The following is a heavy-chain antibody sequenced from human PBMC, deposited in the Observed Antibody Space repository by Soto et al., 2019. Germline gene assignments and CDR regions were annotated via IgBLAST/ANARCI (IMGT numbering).Heavy chain of an antibody. CDR2: IIPIFGAP. CDR1: GGTFSNTA. D-gene: IGHD5-18*01. J-gene: IGHJ4*02. Sequence: QVQLVQSGAEVKKPGSSVKVSCKASGGTFSNTAFIWVRQAPGQGLEWMGGIIPIFGAPNYAQKFQGRLMISADDSASKADMELNTRTSEDTAVYYCATPAEPLDTAMLKGLAHWGQGTLVTVSS. V-gene: IGHV1-69*01. CDR3: ATPAEPLDTAMLKGLAH.